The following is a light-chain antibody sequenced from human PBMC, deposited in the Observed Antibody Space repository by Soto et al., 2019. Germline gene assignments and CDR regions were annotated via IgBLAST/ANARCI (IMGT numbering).Light chain of an antibody. J-gene: IGKJ4*01. CDR1: QSVSSIY. V-gene: IGKV3-20*01. Sequence: EIVLTQSPGTLSLSPGERATLSCRASQSVSSIYLAWYQQRRGQAPRLLIYGASSRATSIPERFSGSGAATNYSLPTSRLEPQDFAVYYYQQFGNSPALTFGEGTKVEIK. CDR3: QQFGNSPALT. CDR2: GAS.